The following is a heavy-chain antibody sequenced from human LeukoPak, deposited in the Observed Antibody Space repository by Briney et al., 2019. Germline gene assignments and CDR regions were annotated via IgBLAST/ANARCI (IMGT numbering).Heavy chain of an antibody. CDR3: ARWMYSSSWYYVDY. Sequence: SSQTLSLTCTVSGGSISSGGYYWSWIRQHPGKGLEWIGYIYYSGSTYYNPSLKSRVTISVDTSKNQFSLKLSSVTAADTAVYYCARWMYSSSWYYVDYWGQGTLVTVPS. D-gene: IGHD6-13*01. CDR2: IYYSGST. J-gene: IGHJ4*02. CDR1: GGSISSGGYY. V-gene: IGHV4-31*03.